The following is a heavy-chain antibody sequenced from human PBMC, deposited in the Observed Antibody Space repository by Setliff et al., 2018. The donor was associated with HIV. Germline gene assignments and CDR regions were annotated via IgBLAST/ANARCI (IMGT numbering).Heavy chain of an antibody. J-gene: IGHJ6*02. CDR3: ARGLSVYSYANIYYSHGMDV. CDR2: IYHSGGT. V-gene: IGHV4-38-2*02. CDR1: GYSISSGYY. D-gene: IGHD5-18*01. Sequence: SETLSLTCTVSGYSISSGYYWGWIRQPPGKGLEWIGSIYHSGGTYNNPSLRSRVTMYTDTSKKQFFLKVTSVTAADTAIYYCARGLSVYSYANIYYSHGMDVWGQGTTVTVSS.